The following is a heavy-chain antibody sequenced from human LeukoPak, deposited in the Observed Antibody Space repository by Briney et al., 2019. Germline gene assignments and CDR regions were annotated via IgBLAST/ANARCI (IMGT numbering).Heavy chain of an antibody. Sequence: PSQTLSLTCAISGDSVSSNSAAWHWIRQSPSRGLEWLGRTFYRSKWYNDYAVSVKSRITINPDTSKNQVSLQLNSVTPEDTAVYYCARETSFRYYDIWSGWDYWGQGTLVTVSS. CDR1: GDSVSSNSAA. V-gene: IGHV6-1*01. CDR2: TFYRSKWYN. D-gene: IGHD3-3*01. J-gene: IGHJ4*02. CDR3: ARETSFRYYDIWSGWDY.